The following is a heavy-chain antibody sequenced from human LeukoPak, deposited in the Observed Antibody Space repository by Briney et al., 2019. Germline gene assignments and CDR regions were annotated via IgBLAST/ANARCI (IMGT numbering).Heavy chain of an antibody. CDR2: IKSKTDGGTT. CDR3: TTDLLRYFDWLRFDP. D-gene: IGHD3-9*01. CDR1: GFTFSNAW. V-gene: IGHV3-15*01. J-gene: IGHJ5*02. Sequence: GGSLRLSCAASGFTFSNAWMSWVRQAPGKGLEWVGRIKSKTDGGTTDYAAPVKGRFTISRDDSKNTLYLQMSSLKTEDTAVYYCTTDLLRYFDWLRFDPWGQGTLVTVSS.